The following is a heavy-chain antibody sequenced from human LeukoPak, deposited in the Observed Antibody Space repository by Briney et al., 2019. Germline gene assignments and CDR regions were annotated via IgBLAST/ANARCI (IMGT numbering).Heavy chain of an antibody. CDR3: ARVSTSGNYYSTNY. D-gene: IGHD3-10*01. V-gene: IGHV1-46*01. J-gene: IGHJ4*02. Sequence: GASVTVSCKASGYSFISYYMHWVRQAPGQGLEWMGIINPSGGSTRYAQKFQGRVTMTRDMSTSTVYMELSSLRSEDTAVYYCARVSTSGNYYSTNYWGQGTLVTGSS. CDR1: GYSFISYY. CDR2: INPSGGST.